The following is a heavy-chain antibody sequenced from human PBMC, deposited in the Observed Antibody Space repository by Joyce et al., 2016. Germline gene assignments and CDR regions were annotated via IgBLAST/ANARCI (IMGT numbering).Heavy chain of an antibody. CDR3: TRLQYTVVTPIDV. J-gene: IGHJ6*02. Sequence: EVQLVESGGGLMQPGGSLRLACAASGFSVSNTFMSWIRQAPGKGLEYVSVMFHTGTTHYAASVKGRFTISRDTSKNTLFLEMSALRAEDTAVYYCTRLQYTVVTPIDVWGQGTTVIVSS. V-gene: IGHV3-53*01. D-gene: IGHD2-21*02. CDR2: MFHTGTT. CDR1: GFSVSNTF.